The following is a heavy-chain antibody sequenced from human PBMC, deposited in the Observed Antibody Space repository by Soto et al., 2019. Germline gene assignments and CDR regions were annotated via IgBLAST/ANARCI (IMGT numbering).Heavy chain of an antibody. J-gene: IGHJ6*03. CDR2: ISGSGGST. V-gene: IGHV3-23*01. CDR1: GFTFSSYA. Sequence: GGSLRLSCAASGFTFSSYAMSWVRQAPGKGLEWVSAISGSGGSTYYADSVKGRFTISRDNSKNTLYLQMNSLRAEDTAVYYCAKDEGSSSLYYYYMDVWGKGTTVTVSS. D-gene: IGHD6-6*01. CDR3: AKDEGSSSLYYYYMDV.